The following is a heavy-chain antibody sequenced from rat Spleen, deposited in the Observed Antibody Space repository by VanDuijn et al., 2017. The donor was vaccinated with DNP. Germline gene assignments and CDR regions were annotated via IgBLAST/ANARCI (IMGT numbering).Heavy chain of an antibody. V-gene: IGHV6-8*01. Sequence: EVQLVETGGSLVQPGKSLKLTCATSGFTFSNAWMHWVRQSPEKQLEWVAQIKAKSNNYATDYAESVKGRFTIPRDDSKSSVYLQMSSLKEEDTAIYYCACRELGLDYWGQGVMVTVSS. CDR2: IKAKSNNYAT. CDR3: ACRELGLDY. D-gene: IGHD5-1*01. J-gene: IGHJ2*01. CDR1: GFTFSNAW.